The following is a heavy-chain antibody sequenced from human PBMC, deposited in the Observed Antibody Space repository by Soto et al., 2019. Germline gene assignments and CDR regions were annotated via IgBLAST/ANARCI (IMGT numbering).Heavy chain of an antibody. D-gene: IGHD3-10*01. CDR3: ARSASGSFYCYNWFDP. CDR2: ISHDERTT. J-gene: IGHJ5*02. Sequence: QAQLVQSGGGVVQPGRSLRLSCAASHFTFSTYSMHWVRQAPGKGLQWVALISHDERTTYYADSVKGRFTISRDNSNSTLYLQMDSLRPADTAVYYCARSASGSFYCYNWFDPWGQGTQVTVSS. V-gene: IGHV3-30*04. CDR1: HFTFSTYS.